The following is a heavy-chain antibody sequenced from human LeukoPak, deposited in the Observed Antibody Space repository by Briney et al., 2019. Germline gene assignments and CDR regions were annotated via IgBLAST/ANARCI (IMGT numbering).Heavy chain of an antibody. J-gene: IGHJ4*02. Sequence: SETLSLTCTVSGGSISSYYWSWIRQPPGKGLEWIGYIYYSGSTNYNPSLKSRVTMSVDTSKNQFSLKVSSVTAADTAVYYCARDPSGRIGGIDYWGQGTLVTVSS. CDR2: IYYSGST. D-gene: IGHD1-14*01. CDR3: ARDPSGRIGGIDY. V-gene: IGHV4-59*01. CDR1: GGSISSYY.